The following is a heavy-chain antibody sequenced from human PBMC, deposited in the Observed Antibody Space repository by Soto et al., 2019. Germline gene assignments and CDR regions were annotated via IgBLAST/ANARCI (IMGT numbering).Heavy chain of an antibody. V-gene: IGHV4-59*01. CDR1: GGSISSYY. CDR2: IYYSGST. Sequence: PSETLSLTCTVSGGSISSYYWSWIRQPPGKGLEWIGYIYYSGSTNYNPSLKSRVTISVDTSKSQFSLKLSSVTAADTAVYYCACSIAAPYYFDYWGQGTLVTVSS. CDR3: ACSIAAPYYFDY. D-gene: IGHD6-13*01. J-gene: IGHJ4*02.